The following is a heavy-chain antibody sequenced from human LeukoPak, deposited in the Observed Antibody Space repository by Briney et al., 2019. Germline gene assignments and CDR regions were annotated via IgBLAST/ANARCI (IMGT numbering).Heavy chain of an antibody. CDR3: ARGWAARPNDC. CDR2: INHSGST. D-gene: IGHD2-2*01. Sequence: SETLSLTCAVYGGSFSGYYWSWIRQPPGKGLEWIGEINHSGSTNYNPSLKSRVTISVDTSKNQFSLKLSSVTAADTAVYYCARGWAARPNDCWGQGTLVTVSS. J-gene: IGHJ4*02. V-gene: IGHV4-34*01. CDR1: GGSFSGYY.